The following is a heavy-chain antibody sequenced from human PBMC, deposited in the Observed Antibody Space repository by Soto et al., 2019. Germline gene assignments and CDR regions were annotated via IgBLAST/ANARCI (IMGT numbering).Heavy chain of an antibody. CDR3: ARVSHPRGVYYYYYGMDV. V-gene: IGHV4-34*01. J-gene: IGHJ6*02. CDR1: GGSFSGYY. Sequence: SETLSLTCAVYGGSFSGYYWSWIRQPPGKGLEWIGEINHSGSTNYNPSLKSRVTISVDTSKNQFSLKLSSVTAADTAVYYCARVSHPRGVYYYYYGMDVWGQGTRVTVSS. CDR2: INHSGST. D-gene: IGHD3-10*01.